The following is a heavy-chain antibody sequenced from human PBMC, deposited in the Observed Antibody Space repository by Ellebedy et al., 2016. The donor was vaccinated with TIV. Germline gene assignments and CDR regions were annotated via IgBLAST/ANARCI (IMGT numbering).Heavy chain of an antibody. Sequence: PGGSLRLSCAASGFTFSSYGMHWVRQGPGKGLEWVALIWYDGNDKYYADSVKGRCTISRDNSKNMVYLQMSSLRAEDTGVYYCARAENHQSSWYRFIWGQGTLVLVSS. CDR2: IWYDGNDK. V-gene: IGHV3-33*01. D-gene: IGHD1-14*01. CDR3: ARAENHQSSWYRFI. J-gene: IGHJ4*02. CDR1: GFTFSSYG.